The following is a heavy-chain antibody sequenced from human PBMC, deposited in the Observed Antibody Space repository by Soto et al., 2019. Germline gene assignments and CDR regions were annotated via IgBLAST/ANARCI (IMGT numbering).Heavy chain of an antibody. J-gene: IGHJ5*02. CDR2: IYHVGTS. V-gene: IGHV4-61*01. D-gene: IGHD1-26*01. Sequence: SETLSLTCSVSGDSLSSGRYYWTWIRQPPGKGLEWIGYIYHVGTSKYNPSLNSRATISLDTSKSQFSLRLTSVTAADTAVYFCARESIVGDTRFDPWGHGTLVTVSS. CDR3: ARESIVGDTRFDP. CDR1: GDSLSSGRYY.